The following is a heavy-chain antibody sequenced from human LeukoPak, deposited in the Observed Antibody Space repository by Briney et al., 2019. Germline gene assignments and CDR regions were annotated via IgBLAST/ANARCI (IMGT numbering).Heavy chain of an antibody. CDR2: LSRSGNTI. Sequence: PGGPLRLSCAASGFTFSDYYMSWIRQAPGKGLEWVSYLSRSGNTIYYPDSVKGRFTISKDNAENSLYLQMNSLRAEDTAVYYCARAQGALDYWGQGTLVTVSS. D-gene: IGHD1-26*01. V-gene: IGHV3-11*01. CDR1: GFTFSDYY. J-gene: IGHJ4*02. CDR3: ARAQGALDY.